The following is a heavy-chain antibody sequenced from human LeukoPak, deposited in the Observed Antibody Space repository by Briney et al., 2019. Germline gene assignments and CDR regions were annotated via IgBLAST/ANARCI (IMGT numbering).Heavy chain of an antibody. V-gene: IGHV3-7*01. D-gene: IGHD3-22*01. J-gene: IGHJ3*02. Sequence: GGSLRLSCEGSRFSFGNYWMNWVRQAPGKGLEWVANIKQGGSVKHYMDSVKGRFTISRDNAKNSLYLQMDSLRADDTAVYYCARDSEHYDSGTYYDALDMWGQGTLVTVSS. CDR2: IKQGGSVK. CDR1: RFSFGNYW. CDR3: ARDSEHYDSGTYYDALDM.